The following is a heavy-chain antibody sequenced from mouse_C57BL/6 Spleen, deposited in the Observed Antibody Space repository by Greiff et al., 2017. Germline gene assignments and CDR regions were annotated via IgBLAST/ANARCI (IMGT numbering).Heavy chain of an antibody. CDR2: INPNNGGT. CDR1: GYTFTDYN. V-gene: IGHV1-18*01. CDR3: ARKAYYGSSPAWFAY. J-gene: IGHJ3*01. D-gene: IGHD1-1*01. Sequence: VQLQQSGPELVKPGASVKIPCKASGYTFTDYNMDWVKQSHGKSLEWIGDINPNNGGTIYNQKFKGKATLTVDKSSSTAYMELRSLTSEDTAVYYCARKAYYGSSPAWFAYWGQGTLVTVSA.